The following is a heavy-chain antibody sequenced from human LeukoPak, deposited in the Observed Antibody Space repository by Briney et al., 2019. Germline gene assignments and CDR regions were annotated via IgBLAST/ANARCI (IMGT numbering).Heavy chain of an antibody. V-gene: IGHV4-59*01. CDR1: GGSISSYY. Sequence: SETLSLTCTVSGGSISSYYWSWIRQPPGKGLEWIGYIYYSGSTNYNPSLESRVTISVDTSKNQFSLKLSSVTAADTAVYYCARGVEGSWFDPWGQGTLVTVSS. D-gene: IGHD3-10*01. CDR3: ARGVEGSWFDP. J-gene: IGHJ5*02. CDR2: IYYSGST.